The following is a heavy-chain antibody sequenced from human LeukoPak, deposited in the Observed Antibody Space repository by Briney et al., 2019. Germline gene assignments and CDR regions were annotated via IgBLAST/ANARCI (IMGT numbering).Heavy chain of an antibody. CDR3: AKGHVMIIVGATDFDY. CDR1: GFTFSSYA. Sequence: QPGGSLRLSCAASGFTFSSYAMRWVRQAPGKGLEWVSAISGSGGSTYYADSVKGRFTISRDNSKNTLYLQMNSLRAEDTAVYYCAKGHVMIIVGATDFDYWGQGTLVTVSS. V-gene: IGHV3-23*01. D-gene: IGHD1-26*01. CDR2: ISGSGGST. J-gene: IGHJ4*02.